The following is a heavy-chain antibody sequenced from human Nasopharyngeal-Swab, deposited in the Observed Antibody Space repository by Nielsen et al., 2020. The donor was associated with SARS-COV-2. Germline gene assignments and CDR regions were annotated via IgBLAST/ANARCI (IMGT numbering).Heavy chain of an antibody. Sequence: GGSLRLSCAASGFSFSSYWMNWVRQAPGKGLEWVGNINQDGSEKYYVDSVKGRFTISRDNAKKSLYLQMNSLRVEDTAVYYCAKAPYLRGLDVWGQGTTVTVSS. V-gene: IGHV3-7*03. D-gene: IGHD2-21*01. CDR1: GFSFSSYW. J-gene: IGHJ6*02. CDR3: AKAPYLRGLDV. CDR2: INQDGSEK.